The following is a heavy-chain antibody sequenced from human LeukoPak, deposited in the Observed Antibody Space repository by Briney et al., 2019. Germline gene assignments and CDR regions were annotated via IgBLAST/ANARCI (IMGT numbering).Heavy chain of an antibody. CDR2: IYYSGST. J-gene: IGHJ4*02. Sequence: SETLSLTCTVSGGSISSYYWSWIRQPPGKGLEWIGYIYYSGSTYYNPSLKSRVTISVDTSKNQFSLKLSSVTAADTAVYYCATFREGDGYNPNYFDYWGQGTLVTVSS. V-gene: IGHV4-59*12. CDR3: ATFREGDGYNPNYFDY. D-gene: IGHD5-24*01. CDR1: GGSISSYY.